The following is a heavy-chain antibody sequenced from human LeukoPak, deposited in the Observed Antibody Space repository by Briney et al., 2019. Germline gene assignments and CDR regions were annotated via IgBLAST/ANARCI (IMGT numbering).Heavy chain of an antibody. V-gene: IGHV3-48*02. CDR3: ARDLTPNPWYFDL. J-gene: IGHJ2*01. Sequence: PGGSLRLSCTASGFTFSTYSMNWVRQAPGRGLEWVSYISGSSSSSDGGAKQYADSVKGRFTISRDNAKNSLYLQMNSLRDEDMAVYYCARDLTPNPWYFDLWGRGTLVTVSS. CDR2: ISGSSSSSDGGAK. CDR1: GFTFSTYS.